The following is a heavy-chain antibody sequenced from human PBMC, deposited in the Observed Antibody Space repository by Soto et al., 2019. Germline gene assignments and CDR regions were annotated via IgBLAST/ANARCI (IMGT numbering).Heavy chain of an antibody. V-gene: IGHV3-23*01. Sequence: EVQLLESGGGLVQPGGSLRLSCAASGFAFSSYAMRWVRQAPVKGLEWVSAIXGXGXXTYYADSVKGRFTISRDNSKXXXXXXXXXXXXXXXXXXXXXXXXXXXXXXYWGQGTLVTVSS. CDR1: GFAFSSYA. CDR3: XXXXXXXXXXY. J-gene: IGHJ4*02. CDR2: IXGXGXXT.